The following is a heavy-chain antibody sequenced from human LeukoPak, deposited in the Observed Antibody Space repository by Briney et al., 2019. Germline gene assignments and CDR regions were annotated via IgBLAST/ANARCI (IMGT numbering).Heavy chain of an antibody. J-gene: IGHJ4*02. CDR3: ARDLYAAAGITVDY. D-gene: IGHD6-13*01. V-gene: IGHV3-21*01. CDR1: GFTFSSYS. CDR2: ISSSSSYI. Sequence: GGSLRLSCAASGFTFSSYSMNWVRQAPGKGLEWVSSISSSSSYIYYADSVKGRFTISRDNAKNSLYLQMNSLRAEDTAVYYCARDLYAAAGITVDYWGQGTLVTVSS.